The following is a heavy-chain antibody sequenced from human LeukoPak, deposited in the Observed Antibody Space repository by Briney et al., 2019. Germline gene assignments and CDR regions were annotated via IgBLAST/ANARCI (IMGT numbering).Heavy chain of an antibody. Sequence: SETLSLTCTVSGGSISSYYWSWIRQPTGKGLEWIGYIYYSGSTNYNPSLKSRVTISVDTSKNQFSLKLSSVTAADTAVYYCAGYGGSSDAFDIWGQGTMVTVSS. CDR1: GGSISSYY. CDR2: IYYSGST. V-gene: IGHV4-59*01. CDR3: AGYGGSSDAFDI. D-gene: IGHD2-15*01. J-gene: IGHJ3*02.